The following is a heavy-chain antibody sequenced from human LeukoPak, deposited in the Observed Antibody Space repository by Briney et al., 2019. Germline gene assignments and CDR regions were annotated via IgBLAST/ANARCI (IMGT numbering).Heavy chain of an antibody. CDR3: AKGGDITTSQFDY. CDR2: ISGSGNST. CDR1: GFTFGDYA. J-gene: IGHJ4*02. D-gene: IGHD5-12*01. Sequence: GGSLRLSCTASGFTFGDYAMSWFRQAPGKGLEWVSLISGSGNSTFYADSVKGRFTISRDNSKNTLYLQMNNLRAEDTAVYYCAKGGDITTSQFDYWGQGTLVTVSS. V-gene: IGHV3-23*01.